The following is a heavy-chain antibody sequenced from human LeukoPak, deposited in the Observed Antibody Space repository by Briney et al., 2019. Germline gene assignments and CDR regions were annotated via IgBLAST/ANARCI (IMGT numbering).Heavy chain of an antibody. D-gene: IGHD5-12*01. CDR3: ARGGGVATINWGTYYYYYMDV. CDR1: GGSISSSSYY. V-gene: IGHV4-39*07. CDR2: IYYSGST. J-gene: IGHJ6*03. Sequence: PSETLSLTCTVSGGSISSSSYYWGWIRQPPGKGLEWIGSIYYSGSTYYNPSLKSRVTISVDTSKNQFSLKLSSVTAADTAVYYCARGGGVATINWGTYYYYYMDVWGKGTTVTVSS.